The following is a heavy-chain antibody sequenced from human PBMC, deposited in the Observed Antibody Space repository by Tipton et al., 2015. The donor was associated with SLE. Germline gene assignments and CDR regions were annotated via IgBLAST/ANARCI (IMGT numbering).Heavy chain of an antibody. CDR2: IKEDGSEK. D-gene: IGHD2-15*01. J-gene: IGHJ4*02. Sequence: SLRLSCAASGFTFSSYWMSWVRQAPGKGLEWVANIKEDGSEKYYVDSVKGRFTISRDNSKNTLYLQMNSLRAEDTAVYYCAKDPQVVAASYYFDYWGQGTLVTVSS. V-gene: IGHV3-7*01. CDR1: GFTFSSYW. CDR3: AKDPQVVAASYYFDY.